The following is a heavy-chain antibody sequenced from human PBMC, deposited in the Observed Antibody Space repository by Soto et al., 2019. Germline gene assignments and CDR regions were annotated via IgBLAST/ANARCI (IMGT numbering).Heavy chain of an antibody. CDR3: VPTPVTTAFEF. Sequence: QVQLVESGGGVVQPGRSLRLSCTASGSTFTSYAMHWVRQAPGKGLEWVAVIAYDGSNKYYADSVKGRFTISRDNSKNTPYLQMNSLRAEDTAVYYCVPTPVTTAFEFWVQGTLVTVSS. CDR1: GSTFTSYA. J-gene: IGHJ4*02. D-gene: IGHD4-4*01. CDR2: IAYDGSNK. V-gene: IGHV3-30-3*01.